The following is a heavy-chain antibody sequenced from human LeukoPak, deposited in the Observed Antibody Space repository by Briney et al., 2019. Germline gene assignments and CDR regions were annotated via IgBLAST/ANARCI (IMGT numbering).Heavy chain of an antibody. Sequence: KPSETLSLTCAVSGGSISSGGYSWSWIRQPPGKGLEWIGYIYHSGSTYYNPSLKSRVTISVDRSKNQFSLKLSSVTAADTAVYYCARRTDYYYYGMDVWGQGTTVTVSS. CDR2: IYHSGST. CDR3: ARRTDYYYYGMDV. CDR1: GGSISSGGYS. J-gene: IGHJ6*02. V-gene: IGHV4-30-2*01.